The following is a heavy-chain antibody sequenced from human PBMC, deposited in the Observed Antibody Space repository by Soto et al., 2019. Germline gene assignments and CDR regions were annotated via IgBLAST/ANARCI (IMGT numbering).Heavy chain of an antibody. CDR1: GGAINTNNYY. D-gene: IGHD2-2*01. J-gene: IGHJ4*02. CDR3: ARLVVVSPGANV. V-gene: IGHV4-39*01. CDR2: VFYDGTT. Sequence: QLQLQESGPGPVKPSGTLSLTCTVSGGAINTNNYYWGWVRQPPGKGLEWIGSVFYDGTTYYSPSRKSRVTISLATSRTQFSLKLNSVTAADTAVYYCARLVVVSPGANVWGQGTLVTVSS.